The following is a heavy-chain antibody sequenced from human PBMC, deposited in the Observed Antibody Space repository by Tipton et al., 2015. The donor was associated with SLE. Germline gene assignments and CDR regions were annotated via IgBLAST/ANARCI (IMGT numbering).Heavy chain of an antibody. J-gene: IGHJ4*02. V-gene: IGHV4-59*01. CDR3: ARAYDFWSGYYFGY. CDR2: IYYSGST. Sequence: LRLSCTVSGGSISSYYWSWIRQPPGKGLEWIGYIYYSGSTNYNPSLKSRVTISVDTSKNQFYLKVSSVTAPDPAVYYCARAYDFWSGYYFGYWGQGTLVTVSS. CDR1: GGSISSYY. D-gene: IGHD3-3*01.